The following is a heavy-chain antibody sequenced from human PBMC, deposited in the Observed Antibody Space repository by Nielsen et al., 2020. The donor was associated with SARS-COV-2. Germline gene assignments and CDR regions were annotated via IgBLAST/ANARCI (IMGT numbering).Heavy chain of an antibody. J-gene: IGHJ2*01. Sequence: ASVKVSCKASGYTFTGYYMHWVRQAPGQGLEWMGWINPNSGGTNYAQKFQGRVTMTRDTSISTAYMELSRLRSDDTAVYYCSSGIAVAGRYWYFDLWGRGTLVTVSS. CDR1: GYTFTGYY. V-gene: IGHV1-2*02. CDR2: INPNSGGT. CDR3: SSGIAVAGRYWYFDL. D-gene: IGHD6-19*01.